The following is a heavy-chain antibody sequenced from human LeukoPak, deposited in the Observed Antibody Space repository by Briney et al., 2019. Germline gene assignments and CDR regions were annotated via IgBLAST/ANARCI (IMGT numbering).Heavy chain of an antibody. J-gene: IGHJ4*02. D-gene: IGHD6-13*01. CDR2: ISGSGGNT. Sequence: GGSLGLSCAASGFFFPNRAMSWVRQAPGKGLEWVSGISGSGGNTFYADSVSGRFTISRDISDKTLYLAMNTLRAEDTAIYYCAKAANPLVSANYFDYWGQGILVTVSS. CDR3: AKAANPLVSANYFDY. CDR1: GFFFPNRA. V-gene: IGHV3-23*01.